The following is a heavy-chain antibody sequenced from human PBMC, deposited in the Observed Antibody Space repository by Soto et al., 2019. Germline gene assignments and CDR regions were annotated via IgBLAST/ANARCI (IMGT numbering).Heavy chain of an antibody. CDR2: ISGSGGST. J-gene: IGHJ6*01. Sequence: PWWCXGLACAASGVSLVIYAVGGVRHAPGKGRGWVSAISGSGGSTYYADSVKGRFTISRDNSKNTLSIQMNSLRAEDTAVYYCADNGWDYGDQTYYYSAIYVPGQAPTVTLSS. CDR3: ADNGWDYGDQTYYYSAIYV. V-gene: IGHV3-23*01. CDR1: GVSLVIYA. D-gene: IGHD4-17*01.